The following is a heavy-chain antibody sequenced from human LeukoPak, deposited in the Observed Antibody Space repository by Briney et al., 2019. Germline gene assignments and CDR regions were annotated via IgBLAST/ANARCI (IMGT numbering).Heavy chain of an antibody. V-gene: IGHV4-30-2*01. D-gene: IGHD2-2*02. J-gene: IGHJ4*02. CDR1: GVSISSGGYY. CDR2: IYHSGST. CDR3: AINLGYCSSTSCYTHGEY. Sequence: RASETLSLTCTVSGVSISSGGYYWSWIRQPPGKGLEWIGYIYHSGSTYYNPSLKSRVTISVDRSKNQFSLKLSSVTAADTAVYYCAINLGYCSSTSCYTHGEYWGQGTLVTVSS.